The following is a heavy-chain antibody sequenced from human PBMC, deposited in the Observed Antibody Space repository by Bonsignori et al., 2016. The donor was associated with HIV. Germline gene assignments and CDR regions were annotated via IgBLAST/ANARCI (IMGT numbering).Heavy chain of an antibody. V-gene: IGHV3-21*01. D-gene: IGHD4-17*01. J-gene: IGHJ4*02. CDR1: GFTFSSYS. Sequence: EVQLVESGGGLVKPGGSLRLSCAASGFTFSSYSMNWVRQAPGKGLEWVSSITSGSRYIYYADSVQGRFTIPRDNAKNSLYLQMNSLRAEDTAVYYCARATVTTQIRTFDYWGQGTLVT. CDR2: ITSGSRYI. CDR3: ARATVTTQIRTFDY.